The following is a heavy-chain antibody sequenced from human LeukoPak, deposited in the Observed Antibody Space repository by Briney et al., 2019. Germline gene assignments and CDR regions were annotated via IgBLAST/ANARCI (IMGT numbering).Heavy chain of an antibody. CDR2: IYYSGDT. D-gene: IGHD2-2*01. CDR3: ASNIVVVPTAAGPHLMDV. CDR1: GGSITSSSHY. Sequence: SETLSLTCTVSGGSITSSSHYWGWIRQPPGKGLEWVGSIYYSGDTYSNPSLKSRVTKSVDTSKNQFSLKLSSVTAADTAVYYCASNIVVVPTAAGPHLMDVWGKGTTVTVSS. V-gene: IGHV4-39*01. J-gene: IGHJ6*03.